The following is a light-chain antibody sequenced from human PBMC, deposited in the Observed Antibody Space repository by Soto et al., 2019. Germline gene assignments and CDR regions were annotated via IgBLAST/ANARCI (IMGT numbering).Light chain of an antibody. CDR2: DVR. J-gene: IGLJ1*01. Sequence: QSALTQPASVSGSPGQSITISCTGSSSDVGGYNYVSWYQQHPGKAPRLMISDVRNRPSGVSNRFSGSKSGNTASLTISGLQAEDEAEYYCASYTTSGTPDVFGPGTKVTVL. V-gene: IGLV2-14*03. CDR1: SSDVGGYNY. CDR3: ASYTTSGTPDV.